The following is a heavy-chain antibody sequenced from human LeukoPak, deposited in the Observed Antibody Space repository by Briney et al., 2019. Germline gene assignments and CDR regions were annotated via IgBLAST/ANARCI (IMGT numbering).Heavy chain of an antibody. CDR3: ARIPDGYSYVDY. V-gene: IGHV3-30*02. J-gene: IGHJ4*02. CDR2: IRYDGSNK. CDR1: GFTFSSYG. Sequence: GGSLRLSCAASGFTFSSYGMHWVRQAPGKGLEWVAFIRYDGSNKYYADSVKGRFTISRDNSKNTLYLQMNSLRAEDTAVYYCARIPDGYSYVDYWGQGTLVTVSS. D-gene: IGHD5-18*01.